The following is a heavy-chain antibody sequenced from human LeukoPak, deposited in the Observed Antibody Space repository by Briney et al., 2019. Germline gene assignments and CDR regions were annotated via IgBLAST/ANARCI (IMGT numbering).Heavy chain of an antibody. CDR1: GFTFSSYA. CDR3: AKDIVGATRGDASDI. J-gene: IGHJ3*02. Sequence: GRSLRLSCAASGFTFSSYAMSWVRQAPGKGLERVSAISGSGGSTYYADSVKGRFTISRDNSKNTLYLQMNSLRAEDTAVYYCAKDIVGATRGDASDIWGQGTMVTVSS. CDR2: ISGSGGST. V-gene: IGHV3-23*01. D-gene: IGHD1-26*01.